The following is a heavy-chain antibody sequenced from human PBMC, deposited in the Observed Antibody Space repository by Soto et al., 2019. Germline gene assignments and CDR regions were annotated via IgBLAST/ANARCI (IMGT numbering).Heavy chain of an antibody. CDR3: ARYEGYYGSGPAFDY. CDR2: IYYSGST. D-gene: IGHD3-10*01. Sequence: QLQLQESGPGLVKPSETLSLTCTVTGGSISSNSYYWGWIRQPPGKGLEWIGSIYYSGSTYYNSSLKSRVTISVDTSKTQFALKLSSVTAADTAVYYCARYEGYYGSGPAFDYWGQGTLVTVSS. V-gene: IGHV4-39*01. J-gene: IGHJ4*02. CDR1: GGSISSNSYY.